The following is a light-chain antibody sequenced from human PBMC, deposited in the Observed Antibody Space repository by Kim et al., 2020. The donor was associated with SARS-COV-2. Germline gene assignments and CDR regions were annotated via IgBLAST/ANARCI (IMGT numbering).Light chain of an antibody. J-gene: IGKJ1*01. CDR3: QKYNSAPWT. Sequence: DIQMTQSPSSLSASVGDRVTITCRASQGISNYLAWYQQKPGKLPNLLIYSASTLQSGVPSRFSGSGSGTDFSHTISSLQPEDVATYYCQKYNSAPWTFGQGTKVEIK. V-gene: IGKV1-27*01. CDR2: SAS. CDR1: QGISNY.